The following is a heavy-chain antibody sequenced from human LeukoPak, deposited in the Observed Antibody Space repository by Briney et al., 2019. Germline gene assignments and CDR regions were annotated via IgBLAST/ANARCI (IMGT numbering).Heavy chain of an antibody. CDR1: GFTVSSNY. CDR3: TRAQAFDF. CDR2: MYIDGST. J-gene: IGHJ4*02. Sequence: PGGSLRLSCAASGFTVSSNYMSWVRQAPGKGLEWASVMYIDGSTHYAESVKGRFTISRDNSKNTVFLQLTSLTAEDTAVYYCTRAQAFDFWGQGTLVTVSP. V-gene: IGHV3-66*01.